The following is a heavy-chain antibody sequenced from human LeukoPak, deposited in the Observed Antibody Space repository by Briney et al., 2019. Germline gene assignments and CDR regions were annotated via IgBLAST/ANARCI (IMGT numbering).Heavy chain of an antibody. V-gene: IGHV3-30-3*01. D-gene: IGHD3-10*01. CDR3: ARVVGNYYGSGSSYNWFDP. CDR2: ISYDGGNK. CDR1: GFTFSSYA. Sequence: GGSLRLSCAASGFTFSSYAMHWVRQAPGKGLEWVAVISYDGGNKYYADSVKGRFTISRDNSKNTLYLQMNSLRAEDTAVYYCARVVGNYYGSGSSYNWFDPWGQGTLVTVSS. J-gene: IGHJ5*02.